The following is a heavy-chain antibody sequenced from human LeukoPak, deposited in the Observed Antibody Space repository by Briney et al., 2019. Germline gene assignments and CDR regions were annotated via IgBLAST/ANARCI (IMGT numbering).Heavy chain of an antibody. CDR3: ARDYGVSYCSSTSCYYGWFDP. Sequence: GASVKVSCKASGYTFTSYYMHWVRQAPGQGLEWMGIINPSGGSTSYAQKFQGRVTMTRDTSTSTVYMELSSLRSGDTAVYYCARDYGVSYCSSTSCYYGWFDPWGQGTLVTVSS. CDR2: INPSGGST. CDR1: GYTFTSYY. V-gene: IGHV1-46*01. J-gene: IGHJ5*02. D-gene: IGHD2-2*01.